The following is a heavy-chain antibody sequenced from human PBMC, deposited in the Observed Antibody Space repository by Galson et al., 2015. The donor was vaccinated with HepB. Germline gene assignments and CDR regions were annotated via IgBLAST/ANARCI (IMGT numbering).Heavy chain of an antibody. CDR2: ISDDGSHK. CDR3: ARGHCTNDVCYMGKVFDY. J-gene: IGHJ4*02. Sequence: SLRLSCAASGFIFSSFAIHWVRQAPGKGLEWVAVISDDGSHKYYADSVEGRFTISRDNSDNTLYLQMNSLRVEDTAVYYCARGHCTNDVCYMGKVFDYWGQGTLVTVSS. D-gene: IGHD2-8*01. V-gene: IGHV3-30-3*01. CDR1: GFIFSSFA.